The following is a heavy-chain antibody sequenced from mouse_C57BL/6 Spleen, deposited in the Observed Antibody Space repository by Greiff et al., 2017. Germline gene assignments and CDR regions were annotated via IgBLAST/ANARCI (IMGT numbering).Heavy chain of an antibody. D-gene: IGHD1-1*01. V-gene: IGHV1-19*01. CDR3: ARFITTVVAKPYWYFDV. CDR2: INPYNGGT. J-gene: IGHJ1*03. CDR1: GYTFTDYY. Sequence: VQLQQSGPVLVKPGASVKMSCKASGYTFTDYYMNWVKQSHGKSLEWIGVINPYNGGTSYNQKFKGKATLTVDKSSSTAYMELNSLTSEDSAVYYCARFITTVVAKPYWYFDVWGTGTTVTVSS.